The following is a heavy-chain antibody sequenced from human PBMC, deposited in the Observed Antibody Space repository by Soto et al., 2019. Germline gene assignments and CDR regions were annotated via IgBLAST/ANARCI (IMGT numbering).Heavy chain of an antibody. V-gene: IGHV3-33*01. CDR3: ARDYYDSSGYSGGFDI. D-gene: IGHD3-22*01. J-gene: IGHJ3*02. Sequence: GGSLRLSCAASGFTFSSYGMHWVRQAPGKGLEWVAVIWYDGSNKYYADSVKGRFTISRDNSKNTLYLQMNSLRAEDTAVYYCARDYYDSSGYSGGFDIWGQGTMVTVSS. CDR2: IWYDGSNK. CDR1: GFTFSSYG.